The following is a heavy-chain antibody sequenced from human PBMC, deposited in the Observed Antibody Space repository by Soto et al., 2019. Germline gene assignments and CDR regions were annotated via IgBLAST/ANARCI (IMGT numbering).Heavy chain of an antibody. Sequence: GASVKVSCKASGYTFTGYYMHWVRQAPGQGLEWMGWINPNSGGTNYAQKFQGWVTMTRDTSISTAYMELSRLRSDDTAVYYCARVRAAMVRGGDAFDIWGQGTTVTV. D-gene: IGHD5-18*01. J-gene: IGHJ3*02. V-gene: IGHV1-2*04. CDR2: INPNSGGT. CDR3: ARVRAAMVRGGDAFDI. CDR1: GYTFTGYY.